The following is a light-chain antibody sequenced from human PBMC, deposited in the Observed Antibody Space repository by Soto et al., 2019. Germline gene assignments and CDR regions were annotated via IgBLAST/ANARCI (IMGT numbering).Light chain of an antibody. CDR1: QSISSW. Sequence: DVQVTQSPSSLSASVGDRVSITCRASQSISSWLAWYQQKPGKAPKPLIYDAASSESGVPSRFSGSGSGTEFTLTISSLQPDDFATYYCQHYNSYSPITFGQGTRLEIK. V-gene: IGKV1-5*01. CDR3: QHYNSYSPIT. J-gene: IGKJ5*01. CDR2: DAA.